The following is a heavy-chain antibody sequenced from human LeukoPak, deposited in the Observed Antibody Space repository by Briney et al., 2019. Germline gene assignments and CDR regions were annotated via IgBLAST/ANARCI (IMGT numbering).Heavy chain of an antibody. CDR3: ARTLAGRAEYFQH. CDR2: IYHSGST. J-gene: IGHJ1*01. CDR1: GGSISSSNW. V-gene: IGHV4-4*02. D-gene: IGHD6-13*01. Sequence: SGTLSLTCAVSGGSISSSNWWSWVRQPPGKGLEWIGEIYHSGSTNYNPSLKSRVTISVDKSKNQFSLKLSSVTAADTAVYYCARTLAGRAEYFQHWGQGTLVTVSS.